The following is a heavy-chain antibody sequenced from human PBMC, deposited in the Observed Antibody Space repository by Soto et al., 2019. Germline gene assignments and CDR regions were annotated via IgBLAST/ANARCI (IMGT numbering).Heavy chain of an antibody. V-gene: IGHV1-2*02. CDR2: IIPNTGDT. CDR1: AYTFTDYY. Sequence: QVPLVQSGAEVKKPGASVKVSCKASAYTFTDYYLHWVRQAPGQGLEWMGWIIPNTGDTNYAQKFQGRVTLTRDTSISTAYMELNGLKSDDTAVYYCARDSPFDYWGQGTLVTVSS. CDR3: ARDSPFDY. J-gene: IGHJ4*02.